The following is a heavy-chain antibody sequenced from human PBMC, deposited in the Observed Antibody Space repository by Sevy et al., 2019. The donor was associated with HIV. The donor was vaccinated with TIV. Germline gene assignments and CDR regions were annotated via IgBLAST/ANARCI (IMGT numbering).Heavy chain of an antibody. D-gene: IGHD3-22*01. CDR1: GFTVNSNY. J-gene: IGHJ3*01. V-gene: IGHV3-7*04. Sequence: GGSLRLSCAASGFTVNSNYMTWVRQAPGRGLEWVANIKPDGREGYYVDSVKGRFTISRDNAKNSLYLQMNSLRAGDTAVYYCARGDYYDSSGFYIDAFDVWGQGTMVTVSS. CDR2: IKPDGREG. CDR3: ARGDYYDSSGFYIDAFDV.